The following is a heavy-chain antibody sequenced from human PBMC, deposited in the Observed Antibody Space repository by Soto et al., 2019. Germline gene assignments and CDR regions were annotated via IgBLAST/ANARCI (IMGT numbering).Heavy chain of an antibody. D-gene: IGHD2-8*01. CDR3: AKEIFAAAYAATSALDL. Sequence: GGSLRLSCAASGFTFSSHAMGWLRQAPGTEPEWVAFVDGSGADTSYADSVKGRFSISRDNSENSLYLHMNSLRAEDSGRYFCAKEIFAAAYAATSALDLWGQGTLVTVSS. CDR1: GFTFSSHA. J-gene: IGHJ4*02. CDR2: VDGSGADT. V-gene: IGHV3-23*01.